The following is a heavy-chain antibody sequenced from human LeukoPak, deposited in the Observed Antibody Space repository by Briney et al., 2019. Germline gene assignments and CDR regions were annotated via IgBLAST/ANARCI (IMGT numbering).Heavy chain of an antibody. CDR2: TYSNCRT. Sequence: GGSLRLSCAASGFTVSRNYMSWVRQAPGKGLELVSVTYSNCRTYYADSVKGRFTISRDNSKNSLYLQMNSLRSEDTASYYFTRGTIGYCTGGGCFPSTDYYYFMALWAKGPRSPSP. J-gene: IGHJ6*03. CDR3: TRGTIGYCTGGGCFPSTDYYYFMAL. CDR1: GFTVSRNY. D-gene: IGHD2-15*01. V-gene: IGHV3-53*05.